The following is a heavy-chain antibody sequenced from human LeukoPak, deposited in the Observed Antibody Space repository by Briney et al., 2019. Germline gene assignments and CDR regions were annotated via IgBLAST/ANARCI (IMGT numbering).Heavy chain of an antibody. J-gene: IGHJ5*02. CDR2: IHSGTT. V-gene: IGHV4-4*07. CDR3: ASSHSSGWYLFWFDP. CDR1: GGSISSYF. D-gene: IGHD6-19*01. Sequence: PSETLSLTCSVSGGSISSYFLSWIRQPAGKGLEWIGRIHSGTTTYNPSLKSRVTISLDTSKNQFSLKLSSVTAADTAVYYCASSHSSGWYLFWFDPWGQGTLVTVSS.